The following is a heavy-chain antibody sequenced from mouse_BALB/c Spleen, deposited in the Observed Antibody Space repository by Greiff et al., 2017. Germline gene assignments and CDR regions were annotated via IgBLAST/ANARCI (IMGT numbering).Heavy chain of an antibody. D-gene: IGHD5-2*01. CDR1: GYTFTSYW. J-gene: IGHJ4*01. V-gene: IGHV1-87*01. Sequence: VQLQQSGAELARPGASVKLSCKASGYTFTSYWMQWVKQRPGQGLEWIGAIYPGDGDTRYTQKFKGKATLTADKSSSTAYMQLSSLASEDSAVYYCARWEYEGYAMDYWGQGTSVTVSS. CDR3: ARWEYEGYAMDY. CDR2: IYPGDGDT.